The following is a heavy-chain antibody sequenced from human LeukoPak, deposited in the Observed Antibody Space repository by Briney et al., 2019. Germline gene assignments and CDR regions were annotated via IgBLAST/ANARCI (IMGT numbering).Heavy chain of an antibody. CDR1: GFTFSSYG. CDR3: AKDAFVWTTAAIDY. D-gene: IGHD4-17*01. V-gene: IGHV3-30*18. CDR2: ISYDGSNK. J-gene: IGHJ4*02. Sequence: GGSLRLSCAASGFTFSSYGMHWVRQAPGKGLEWVAVISYDGSNKYYADSVKGRFTISRDNSKNTLYLQMNSLRAEDTAVYYCAKDAFVWTTAAIDYWGQGTLVTVSS.